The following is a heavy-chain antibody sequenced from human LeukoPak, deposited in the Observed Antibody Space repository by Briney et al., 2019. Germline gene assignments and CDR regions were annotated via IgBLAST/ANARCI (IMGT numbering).Heavy chain of an antibody. Sequence: GGSLRLSCAASGFTFSSYWLSWVRQAPGKGLEWVANINLDGSEKYSVDSVKGRFTISRGNAKNSLYLQMNSLRAEDTAVYYCARCSGGSCYRDYYYGMDVWGQGTTVTVSS. V-gene: IGHV3-7*01. CDR3: ARCSGGSCYRDYYYGMDV. CDR2: INLDGSEK. CDR1: GFTFSSYW. J-gene: IGHJ6*02. D-gene: IGHD2-15*01.